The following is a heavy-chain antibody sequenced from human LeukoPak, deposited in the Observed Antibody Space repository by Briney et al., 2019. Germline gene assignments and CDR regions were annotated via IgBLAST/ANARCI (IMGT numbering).Heavy chain of an antibody. CDR2: IYSGGST. CDR1: GFTVSSNY. J-gene: IGHJ4*02. D-gene: IGHD2-2*01. CDR3: ARDPGFQYCSGTSCSPRDY. V-gene: IGHV3-66*01. Sequence: PGGSLRLSCAASGFTVSSNYMSWVRQAPGKGLEWVSVIYSGGSTYYADSVKGRFTISRDNSKNTLYLQMNSLRAEDTAVYYCARDPGFQYCSGTSCSPRDYWGQGTLVTVSS.